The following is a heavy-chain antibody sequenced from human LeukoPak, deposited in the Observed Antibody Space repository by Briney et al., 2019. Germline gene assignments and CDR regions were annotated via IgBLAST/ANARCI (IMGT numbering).Heavy chain of an antibody. CDR2: IKPDGSEK. J-gene: IGHJ3*02. D-gene: IGHD7-27*01. CDR3: AKDRYPTGDLYAFDI. CDR1: GFSFSSYW. Sequence: QAGGSLGLSCAVSGFSFSSYWMAWVRQAPGKGLEWVANIKPDGSEKKYGDSVKGRFTISRDNAKNSLYLQMNSLRAEDTALYYCAKDRYPTGDLYAFDIWGQGTMVTVSS. V-gene: IGHV3-7*03.